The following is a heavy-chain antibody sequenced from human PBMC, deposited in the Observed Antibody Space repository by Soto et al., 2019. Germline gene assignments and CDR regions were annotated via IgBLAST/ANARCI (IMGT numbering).Heavy chain of an antibody. J-gene: IGHJ4*02. CDR1: GYTFTSHA. V-gene: IGHV1-3*01. CDR2: INSANGNT. Sequence: ASVKVSCKASGYTFTSHAMHWVRQAPGQSLEWMGWINSANGNTKYSQKFKGRATITRDTSASTAYMELSSLRSEDTAVYYCARSIVVVTALDYWGQGTLVTVSS. CDR3: ARSIVVVTALDY. D-gene: IGHD2-21*02.